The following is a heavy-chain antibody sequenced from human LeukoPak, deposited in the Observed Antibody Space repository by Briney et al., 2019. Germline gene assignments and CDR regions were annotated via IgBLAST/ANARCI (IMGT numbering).Heavy chain of an antibody. Sequence: ASVKVSCKGSGYTFIDYHIHWARQAPGQGLEWMGWINPNSGGTIYAQKFQGRVTMTRDTSINTAYMELSRLTSDDAAMYYCARASCSGGTCYDLGWFDSWGQGTLVAVSS. CDR3: ARASCSGGTCYDLGWFDS. V-gene: IGHV1-2*02. J-gene: IGHJ5*01. CDR1: GYTFIDYH. D-gene: IGHD2-15*01. CDR2: INPNSGGT.